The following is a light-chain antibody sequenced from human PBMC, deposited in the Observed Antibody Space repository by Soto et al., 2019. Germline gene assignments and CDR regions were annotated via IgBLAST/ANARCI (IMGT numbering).Light chain of an antibody. CDR1: QSVSGN. CDR2: GAS. Sequence: EIVMTQSPATLSVSPGERATLSCRASQSVSGNLAWYQQKPGQPPRLLIYGASTRATGIPARFSGSGSGTEFTLTISSLQSEDFAVYYCQQYNNCKLTFGGGTKVEIK. J-gene: IGKJ4*01. V-gene: IGKV3-15*01. CDR3: QQYNNCKLT.